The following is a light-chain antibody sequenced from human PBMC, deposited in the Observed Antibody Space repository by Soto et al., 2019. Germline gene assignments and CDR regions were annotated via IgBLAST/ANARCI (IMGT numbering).Light chain of an antibody. CDR2: GAS. V-gene: IGKV3-20*01. Sequence: DIVLTQSPGTLSLSPGERATLSCRASQSVSSSYLAWYQQKRGQAPRLLIYGASTRATGIADRFSGSGSGTDFTLTISRLEPEDFAVYYCQQYDSSPQTFGQGTKVDIK. CDR1: QSVSSSY. CDR3: QQYDSSPQT. J-gene: IGKJ1*01.